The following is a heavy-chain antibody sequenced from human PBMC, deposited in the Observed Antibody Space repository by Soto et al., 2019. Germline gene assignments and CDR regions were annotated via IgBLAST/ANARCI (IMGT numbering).Heavy chain of an antibody. V-gene: IGHV4-4*07. CDR1: GVSITNYY. CDR3: ARDVSHVVFDI. D-gene: IGHD3-16*01. Sequence: SETLSLTCIVSGVSITNYYWSWIRQPAGKGLEWIGRIYSSGRTNYNPSLKSRVTISADTSKNQFSLKLSSLTAADTAVDYCARDVSHVVFDIWGQGTMVTVS. J-gene: IGHJ3*02. CDR2: IYSSGRT.